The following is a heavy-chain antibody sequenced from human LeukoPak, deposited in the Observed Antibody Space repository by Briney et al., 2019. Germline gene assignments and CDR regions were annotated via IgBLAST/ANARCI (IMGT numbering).Heavy chain of an antibody. CDR1: GYSFTSYW. D-gene: IGHD1-14*01. V-gene: IGHV5-51*01. J-gene: IGHJ5*02. Sequence: GESLKISWKGSGYSFTSYWIGWVRQMPGKGLEWMGIIYPGDSDTRYSPSFQGQVTISADKSISTAYLQWSSLKASDTAIYYCARWRTESASGPSYNWFDPWGQGTLVTVSS. CDR3: ARWRTESASGPSYNWFDP. CDR2: IYPGDSDT.